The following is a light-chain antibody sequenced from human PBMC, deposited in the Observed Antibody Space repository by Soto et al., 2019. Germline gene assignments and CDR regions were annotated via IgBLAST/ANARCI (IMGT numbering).Light chain of an antibody. CDR1: QSISSY. CDR3: QQSYSTSVT. Sequence: DIQMTQSPSSLSASVGDRVTITCRASQSISSYLNWYQQKPGKAPKLLIYAASSLQSGVPSRFSGSGSGTDFTLTISSLQPEDFATYYCQQSYSTSVTFGHGTKVEIK. CDR2: AAS. J-gene: IGKJ1*01. V-gene: IGKV1-39*01.